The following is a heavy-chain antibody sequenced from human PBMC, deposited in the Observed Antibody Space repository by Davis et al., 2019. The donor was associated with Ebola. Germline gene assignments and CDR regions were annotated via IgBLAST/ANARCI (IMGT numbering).Heavy chain of an antibody. Sequence: GESLKISCAASGFTFSSYAMSWVRQAPGKGLEWVSVIYSGGSTYYADSVKGRFTISRDNSKNTLYLQMNSLRAEDTAVYYCARVPSTVTYYYYGMDVWGQGTLVTVSS. CDR1: GFTFSSYA. CDR3: ARVPSTVTYYYYGMDV. V-gene: IGHV3-66*01. D-gene: IGHD4-11*01. J-gene: IGHJ6*02. CDR2: IYSGGST.